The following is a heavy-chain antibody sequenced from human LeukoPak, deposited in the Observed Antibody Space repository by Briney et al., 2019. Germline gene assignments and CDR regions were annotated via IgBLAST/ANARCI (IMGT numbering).Heavy chain of an antibody. V-gene: IGHV1-2*02. Sequence: GASVKVSCKASGYTVTGYYMHWVRQPPGQGLEWMGWINPNSGGTNSAQKFQGRVTMTRDTSLSTASMELSRLRSDDTAVYYCARSTYYFGAGSPNYFDYWGQGTLVTVSS. D-gene: IGHD3-10*01. CDR2: INPNSGGT. CDR1: GYTVTGYY. CDR3: ARSTYYFGAGSPNYFDY. J-gene: IGHJ4*02.